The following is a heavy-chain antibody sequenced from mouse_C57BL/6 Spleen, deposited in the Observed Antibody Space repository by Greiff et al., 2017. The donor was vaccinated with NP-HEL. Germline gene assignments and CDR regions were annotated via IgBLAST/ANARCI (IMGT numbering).Heavy chain of an antibody. Sequence: QVQLKESGAELVKPGASVKISCKASGYAFSSYWMNWVKQRPGKGLEWIGQIYPGDGDTNYNGKFKGKATLTADKSSSTAYMQLSSLTSEDSAVYFCARGETAQAAYYAMDYWGQGTSVTVSS. CDR1: GYAFSSYW. V-gene: IGHV1-80*01. CDR2: IYPGDGDT. J-gene: IGHJ4*01. D-gene: IGHD3-2*02. CDR3: ARGETAQAAYYAMDY.